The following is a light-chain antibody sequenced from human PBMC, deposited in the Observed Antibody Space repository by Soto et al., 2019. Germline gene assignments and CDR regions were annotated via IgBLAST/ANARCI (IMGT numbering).Light chain of an antibody. CDR3: QQYNDWPPYT. CDR1: QTVITS. Sequence: EIVMTQSPATLSVSPGERPTLSCRTSQTVITSLAWYQQKPGQAPRLLICGASIRATGIPARFSGSGSGTKLALTISSLQSEDFAVYCCQQYNDWPPYTFGQGTKVDIK. V-gene: IGKV3-15*01. CDR2: GAS. J-gene: IGKJ2*01.